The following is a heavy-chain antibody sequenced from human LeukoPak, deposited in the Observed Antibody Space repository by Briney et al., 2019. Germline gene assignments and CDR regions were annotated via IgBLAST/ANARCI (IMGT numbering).Heavy chain of an antibody. CDR3: GRHVSSGWDYFNGLDV. CDR2: IYYPGTT. D-gene: IGHD6-19*01. Sequence: PSETLSLTCKVSGGSIGSSGFYWGWFRQPPGKGLEWIGSIYYPGTTHYNPSLGSRVTISVDTSKYQVFLTLRSVTATDTAVYYCGRHVSSGWDYFNGLDVWGQGTAVTVSS. J-gene: IGHJ6*02. CDR1: GGSIGSSGFY. V-gene: IGHV4-39*01.